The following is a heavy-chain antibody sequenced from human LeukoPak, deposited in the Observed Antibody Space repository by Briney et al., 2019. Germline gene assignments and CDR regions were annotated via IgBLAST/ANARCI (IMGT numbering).Heavy chain of an antibody. V-gene: IGHV3-30-3*01. J-gene: IGHJ4*02. Sequence: GGSLRLSCAASGFTFSSYAMHWVRQAPGKGLEWVAVISYDGSNKYYADSVKGRFTISRDNSKNTLYLQMNSLRAEDTAVYYCARGRRAMIVATPYYFDYWGQGTLVTVSS. CDR3: ARGRRAMIVATPYYFDY. CDR1: GFTFSSYA. CDR2: ISYDGSNK. D-gene: IGHD3-22*01.